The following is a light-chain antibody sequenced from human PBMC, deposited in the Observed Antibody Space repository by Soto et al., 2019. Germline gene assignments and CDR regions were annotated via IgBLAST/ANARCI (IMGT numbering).Light chain of an antibody. CDR1: QSISSY. V-gene: IGKV1-39*01. CDR2: AAS. Sequence: DMQMTQSPSSLSASVGDRVTITGRASQSISSYLNCYQQKPGTPPQLMIYAASSFQSGAPSRFSGSGSGNDFPLTISRLPHEDFENYYCQQSSTFPITFGQGTRLEIK. CDR3: QQSSTFPIT. J-gene: IGKJ5*01.